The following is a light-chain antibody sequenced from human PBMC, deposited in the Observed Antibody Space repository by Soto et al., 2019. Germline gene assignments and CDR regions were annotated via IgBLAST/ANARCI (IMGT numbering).Light chain of an antibody. CDR2: TNN. Sequence: QSLLTQPPSASGTPGQRVTISCSGSSSNIGTKTVNWYQQLPGTAPRLLIYTNNQRPSGVPDRFSGSKSGTSASLAISDLQSEDEADYYCAAWDGSLDGPVFGGGTKLTVL. J-gene: IGLJ2*01. CDR3: AAWDGSLDGPV. CDR1: SSNIGTKT. V-gene: IGLV1-44*01.